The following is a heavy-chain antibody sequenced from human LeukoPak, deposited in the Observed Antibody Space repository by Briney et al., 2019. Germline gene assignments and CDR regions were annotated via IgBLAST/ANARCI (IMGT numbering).Heavy chain of an antibody. CDR1: GFTFSSYA. CDR2: ISYDGSNK. V-gene: IGHV3-30*09. Sequence: PGGSLRLSCVGSGFTFSSYAMHWVRQAPGKGLEWVAVISYDGSNKYYADSVKGRFATSRDNSKNTLYLQMDSLRAEDTAVYYCARDRYYYDSSGYWGREEDYYYYYGMDVWGQGTTVTVSS. CDR3: ARDRYYYDSSGYWGREEDYYYYYGMDV. J-gene: IGHJ6*02. D-gene: IGHD3-22*01.